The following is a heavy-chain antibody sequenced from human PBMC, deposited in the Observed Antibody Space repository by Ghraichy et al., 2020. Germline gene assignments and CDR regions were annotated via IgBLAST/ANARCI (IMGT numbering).Heavy chain of an antibody. J-gene: IGHJ5*02. CDR3: ARASGGPPNSSSWYLGWFDP. CDR2: IYYSGST. CDR1: GGSISSYY. V-gene: IGHV4-59*01. D-gene: IGHD6-13*01. Sequence: SETLSLTCTVSGGSISSYYWSWIRQPPGKGLEWIGYIYYSGSTNYNPSLKSRVTISVDTSKNQFSLKLSSVTAADTAVYYCARASGGPPNSSSWYLGWFDPWGQGTLVTVSS.